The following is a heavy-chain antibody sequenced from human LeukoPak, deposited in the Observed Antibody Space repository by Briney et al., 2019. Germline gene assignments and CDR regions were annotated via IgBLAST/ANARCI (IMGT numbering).Heavy chain of an antibody. J-gene: IGHJ6*02. CDR2: IYYSGST. CDR3: ARHKPVNYYYGMDV. CDR1: GGPISSYY. V-gene: IGHV4-59*08. Sequence: SETLSLTCTVSGGPISSYYWSWIRQPPGKGLEWIGYIYYSGSTNYNPSLKSRVTISVDTSKNQFSLKLSSVTAADTAVYYCARHKPVNYYYGMDVWGQGTTVTVSS.